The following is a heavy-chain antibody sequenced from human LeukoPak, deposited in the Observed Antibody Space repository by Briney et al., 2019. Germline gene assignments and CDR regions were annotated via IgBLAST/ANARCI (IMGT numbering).Heavy chain of an antibody. V-gene: IGHV4-61*02. D-gene: IGHD5-24*01. Sequence: SETLSLTCTVSGGSISSDRFYWTWVRQPAGKGLEWIGRIKSSNTNYNPSLKSRVSISLDTSTNQFSLKLSSLTAADTAVYYCARLRDGYNYDAFDIWGQGTMVTVSS. J-gene: IGHJ3*02. CDR1: GGSISSDRFY. CDR2: IKSSNT. CDR3: ARLRDGYNYDAFDI.